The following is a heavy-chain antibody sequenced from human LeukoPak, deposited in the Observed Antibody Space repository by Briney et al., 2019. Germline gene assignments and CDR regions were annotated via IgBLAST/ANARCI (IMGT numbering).Heavy chain of an antibody. D-gene: IGHD6-19*01. CDR1: GFTFRSSW. J-gene: IGHJ4*02. V-gene: IGHV3-74*01. Sequence: GGSLRVSCAASGFTFRSSWMHWVRQAPGKGLVWVSPINGDGSSTSYADSVKGRFTISRDNAKNTLSLEMSSLRAEDTAVYYCGREGDKAVAGSLVYWGQGTLVTVSS. CDR3: GREGDKAVAGSLVY. CDR2: INGDGSST.